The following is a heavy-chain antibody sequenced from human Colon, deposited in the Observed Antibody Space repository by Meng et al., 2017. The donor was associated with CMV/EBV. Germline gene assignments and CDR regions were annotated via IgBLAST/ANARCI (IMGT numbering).Heavy chain of an antibody. Sequence: LTCAASGFTFSGYAMHWVRQAPGKGLEWVAVISYDGSNKYYADSVKGRFTISRDNSKKTLYLQMNSPRAEDTAVYYCAKTGSSWFSEDWGQGTLVTVSS. CDR3: AKTGSSWFSED. CDR2: ISYDGSNK. V-gene: IGHV3-30*04. J-gene: IGHJ4*02. CDR1: GFTFSGYA. D-gene: IGHD6-13*01.